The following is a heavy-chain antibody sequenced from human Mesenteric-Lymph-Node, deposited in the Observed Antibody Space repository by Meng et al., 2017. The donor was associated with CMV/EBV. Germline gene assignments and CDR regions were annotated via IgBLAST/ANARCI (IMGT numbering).Heavy chain of an antibody. CDR1: RDSVNSYD. Sequence: KVPRDSVNSYDINWVRQATGQGLEWIGWMNPKSGETGYAQKFQGRVTMTRDTSTDTDYMELRSLTSEDTAVYYCANFNLVSPQGYIDNWGPGTLVTVSS. J-gene: IGHJ4*02. D-gene: IGHD2/OR15-2a*01. CDR2: MNPKSGET. CDR3: ANFNLVSPQGYIDN. V-gene: IGHV1-8*01.